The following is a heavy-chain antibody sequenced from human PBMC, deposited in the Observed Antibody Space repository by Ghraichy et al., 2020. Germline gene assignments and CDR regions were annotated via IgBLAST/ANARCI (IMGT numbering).Heavy chain of an antibody. CDR1: GGSFSGYY. D-gene: IGHD1-14*01. J-gene: IGHJ4*02. CDR3: ASNSTGDY. Sequence: SETLSLTCAVYGGSFSGYYWSWIRQPPGKGLEWIGEINHSGSTNYNPSLKSRVTISVDTSKNQFSLKLSSVTAADTAVYYCASNSTGDYWGQGTLVTVSS. V-gene: IGHV4-34*01. CDR2: INHSGST.